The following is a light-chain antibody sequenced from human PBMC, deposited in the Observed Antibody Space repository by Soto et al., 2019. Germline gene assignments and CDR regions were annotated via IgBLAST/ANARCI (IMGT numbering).Light chain of an antibody. CDR3: LQNNSYPRT. CDR2: AAS. CDR1: QDIRND. V-gene: IGKV1-17*01. J-gene: IGKJ1*01. Sequence: DIQMTQSPSSLSASVGDRVTITCRASQDIRNDLGWYQVKPGRAPKRLIYAASSLQSGVPSRFSGSGSGTEFTLTISSLQPEDFATYYCLQNNSYPRTFGQGTKVEIK.